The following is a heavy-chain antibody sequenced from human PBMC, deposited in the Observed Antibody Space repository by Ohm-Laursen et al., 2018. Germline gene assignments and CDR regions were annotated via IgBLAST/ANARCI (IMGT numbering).Heavy chain of an antibody. J-gene: IGHJ4*02. CDR1: GFTFSSDT. Sequence: SLRLSCAASGFTFSSDTMSWVRQAPGKGLEWVSSISNNGAGTYYAASVKGRFTISRDNSKNTLYLQMNSLRAEDTAIYYCVKGRLAGAFDYWGQGTLVTVSS. CDR2: ISNNGAGT. V-gene: IGHV3-23*01. D-gene: IGHD2-15*01. CDR3: VKGRLAGAFDY.